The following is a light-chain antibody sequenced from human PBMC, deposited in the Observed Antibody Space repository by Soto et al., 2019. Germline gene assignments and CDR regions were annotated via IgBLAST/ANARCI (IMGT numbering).Light chain of an antibody. V-gene: IGKV3-15*01. CDR1: QSVSSN. CDR2: GAS. Sequence: EIVMTQTPATRTLSPGERATLSCRASQSVSSNLAWYQQKPGQAPRLLIYGASTRATGIPARFSGSGSGTEFTLTISSLQSEDFAVYYCQQYNNWLRTFGQGTKVDI. J-gene: IGKJ1*01. CDR3: QQYNNWLRT.